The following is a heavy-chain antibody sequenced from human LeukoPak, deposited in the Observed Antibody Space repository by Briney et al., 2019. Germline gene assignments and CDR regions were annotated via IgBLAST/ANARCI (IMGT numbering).Heavy chain of an antibody. CDR1: GGSFSGYY. D-gene: IGHD3-3*01. Sequence: SETLSLTCAAYGGSFSGYYWSWIRQPPGKGLEWIGEINHCGSTNYNPSLKSRVTISVDTSKSQFSLVPSSVTAARTAVYHCARGRLLGVVIIGYWGQGTLVTVSS. V-gene: IGHV4-34*01. CDR2: INHCGST. CDR3: ARGRLLGVVIIGY. J-gene: IGHJ4*02.